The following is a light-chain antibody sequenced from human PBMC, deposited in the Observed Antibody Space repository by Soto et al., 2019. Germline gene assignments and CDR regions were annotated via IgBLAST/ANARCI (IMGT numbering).Light chain of an antibody. CDR1: SSNIGINY. V-gene: IGLV1-51*01. J-gene: IGLJ2*01. Sequence: QSVLTQPPSVSAAPGQKVTISCSGSSSNIGINYVSWYQQLPGTAPKPLIYDNNKRPSGIPDRFSGSKSGTSATLGITGLQTGDEADYYCGTWDSSLSAGVFGGGTKVTVL. CDR3: GTWDSSLSAGV. CDR2: DNN.